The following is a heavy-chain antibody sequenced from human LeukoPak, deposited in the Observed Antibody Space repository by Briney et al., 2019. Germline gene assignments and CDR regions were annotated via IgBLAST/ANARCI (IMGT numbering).Heavy chain of an antibody. V-gene: IGHV3-11*01. CDR2: ISSSGNNI. Sequence: GGSLRLSCAASGFTFSDYYMSWIRQAPGKGLEWVSYISSSGNNIYYADSVKGRFTISRDNAKNPLYLQMNSLRAEDTAVYYCARDSTGINYYGMDVWGQGTTVTVSS. CDR1: GFTFSDYY. J-gene: IGHJ6*02. D-gene: IGHD4-17*01. CDR3: ARDSTGINYYGMDV.